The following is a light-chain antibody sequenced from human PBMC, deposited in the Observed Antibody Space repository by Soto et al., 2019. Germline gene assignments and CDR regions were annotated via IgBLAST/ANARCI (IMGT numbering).Light chain of an antibody. V-gene: IGLV1-44*01. J-gene: IGLJ2*01. CDR3: ASWDDSLNGHLV. Sequence: QSVLIQPPSASGAPGQEVTISCSGSISNIGSHSVNWYQQLPGAAPKVVVFANNERASGVPDRFSGSKTGASASLAISGLQSEDEADYYCASWDDSLNGHLVFGGGTKLTVL. CDR2: ANN. CDR1: ISNIGSHS.